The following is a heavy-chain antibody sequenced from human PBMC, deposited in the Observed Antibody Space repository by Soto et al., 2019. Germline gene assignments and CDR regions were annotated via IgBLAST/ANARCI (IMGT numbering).Heavy chain of an antibody. CDR2: IYHSGST. V-gene: IGHV4-30-2*01. CDR3: ARLYYYDSSGDGFDP. Sequence: KPSETLSLTCAVSGGSISSGGYSWSWIRQPPGKGLEGIGYIYHSGSTYYNPSLKSRVTISVDRSKNQFSLKLGSVTAADTAVYYCARLYYYDSSGDGFDPWGQGTLVTVSS. CDR1: GGSISSGGYS. J-gene: IGHJ5*02. D-gene: IGHD3-22*01.